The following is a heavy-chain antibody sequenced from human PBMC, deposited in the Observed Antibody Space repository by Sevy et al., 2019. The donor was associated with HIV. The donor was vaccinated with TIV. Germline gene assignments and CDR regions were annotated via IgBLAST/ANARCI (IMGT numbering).Heavy chain of an antibody. J-gene: IGHJ5*02. CDR1: GYTFTGYY. V-gene: IGHV1-2*06. Sequence: ASVKVSCKASGYTFTGYYMHWVRQAPGQGLEWMGRINPNSGGTNYAQKFQGRVTMTRDTSISTAYMGLSRLGSDDTAVYYCAGAPPLTHWFDPWGQGTLVTVSS. CDR2: INPNSGGT. CDR3: AGAPPLTHWFDP.